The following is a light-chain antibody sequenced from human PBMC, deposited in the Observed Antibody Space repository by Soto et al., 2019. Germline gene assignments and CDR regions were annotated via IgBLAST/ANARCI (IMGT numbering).Light chain of an antibody. CDR2: GAS. V-gene: IGKV3-15*01. J-gene: IGKJ2*01. CDR1: QSVGSN. CDR3: QQYNNWPPFT. Sequence: EIVMTQSPATLSVSPGERVTLSCRASQSVGSNLAWYQHKPGQAPRLLIYGASTRATSVPARFSGSGSGTEFTLTISSLQSEDFALYYCQQYNNWPPFTFGQGTKLEIK.